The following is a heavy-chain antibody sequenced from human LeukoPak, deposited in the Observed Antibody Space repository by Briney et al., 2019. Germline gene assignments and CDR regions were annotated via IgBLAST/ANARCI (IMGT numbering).Heavy chain of an antibody. CDR2: MSGSGGST. J-gene: IGHJ4*02. D-gene: IGHD3-16*02. CDR1: GFTFSNYG. Sequence: GGSLRLSCAASGFTFSNYGMSWVRQAPGKGLEWVSGMSGSGGSTYYADSVKGRFTISRDNSKNTLYLQMNSLRAEDTAIYYCAKDSYYDYVWGSYRYTNQFDYWGQGTLVTVSS. V-gene: IGHV3-23*01. CDR3: AKDSYYDYVWGSYRYTNQFDY.